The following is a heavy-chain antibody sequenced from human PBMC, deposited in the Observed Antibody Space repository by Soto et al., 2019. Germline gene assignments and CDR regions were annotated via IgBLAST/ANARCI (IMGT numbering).Heavy chain of an antibody. CDR3: ARPVRTSTMVPYYYYGMDV. CDR1: GYSFTSYW. Sequence: GESLKISCKGSGYSFTSYWISWVRQMPGKGLEWMGRIDPSDSYTNYSPSFQGHVTISADKSISTAYLQWSSLKASDTAMYYCARPVRTSTMVPYYYYGMDVWGQGTTVTVSS. D-gene: IGHD3-10*01. J-gene: IGHJ6*02. CDR2: IDPSDSYT. V-gene: IGHV5-10-1*01.